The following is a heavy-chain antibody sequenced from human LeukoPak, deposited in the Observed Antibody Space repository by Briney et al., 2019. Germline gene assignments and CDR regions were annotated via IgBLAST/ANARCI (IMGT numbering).Heavy chain of an antibody. CDR1: GFTFSSYS. CDR2: ISSSSNNI. Sequence: PGGSLRLSCAASGFTFSSYSMDWVRQAPGKGLEWVSSISSSSNNIYYADSVKGRFTISRDNGKNSLYLQMNSLRAEDTAVYYCAADSSGYYFDYWGQGTLVTVSS. V-gene: IGHV3-21*01. CDR3: AADSSGYYFDY. J-gene: IGHJ4*02. D-gene: IGHD3-22*01.